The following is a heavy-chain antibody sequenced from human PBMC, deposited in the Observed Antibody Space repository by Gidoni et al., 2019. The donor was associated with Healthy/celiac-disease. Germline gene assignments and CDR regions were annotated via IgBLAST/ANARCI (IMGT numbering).Heavy chain of an antibody. D-gene: IGHD2-8*02. CDR1: GGSFSGYY. CDR3: ARGDRAIVLVVYRPPGWFDP. Sequence: QVQLQQWGAGLLKPSETLSLTCAVYGGSFSGYYWSWIRQPPGKGLEWIGEINHSGSTNYNPSLKSRVTISVDTSKNQFSLKLSSVTAADTAVYYCARGDRAIVLVVYRPPGWFDPWGQGTLVTVSS. CDR2: INHSGST. J-gene: IGHJ5*02. V-gene: IGHV4-34*01.